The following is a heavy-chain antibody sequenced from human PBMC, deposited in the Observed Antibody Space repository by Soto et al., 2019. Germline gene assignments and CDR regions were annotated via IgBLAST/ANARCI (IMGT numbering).Heavy chain of an antibody. D-gene: IGHD6-13*01. CDR2: VYYSGTT. CDR3: ARAGSTWRYFFDY. Sequence: QVQLQESGPGLVKPSETLSLTCTVSGGSISSYYWTWIRQPPGKGLEWVGYVYYSGTTYYNPSLQSRVTISVDTSKNQFSLKVKSVTAADTDIYYCARAGSTWRYFFDYWGQGSLVTVSS. V-gene: IGHV4-59*01. CDR1: GGSISSYY. J-gene: IGHJ4*02.